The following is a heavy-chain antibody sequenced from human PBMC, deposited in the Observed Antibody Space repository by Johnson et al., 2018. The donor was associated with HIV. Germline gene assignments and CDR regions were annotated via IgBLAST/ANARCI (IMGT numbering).Heavy chain of an antibody. CDR1: GFTFSGSA. D-gene: IGHD6-19*01. V-gene: IGHV3-73*02. CDR2: IRSKPNNYAT. Sequence: VQLVESGGGLVQPGGSLKLSCAASGFTFSGSAVHWVRQASGKGLEWVGRIRSKPNNYATAYAASVKGRFTISRDNSKNTLYLQMNSLRAEDTAVYYCTGGWYNLSAFDIWGQGTMVTVSS. J-gene: IGHJ3*02. CDR3: TGGWYNLSAFDI.